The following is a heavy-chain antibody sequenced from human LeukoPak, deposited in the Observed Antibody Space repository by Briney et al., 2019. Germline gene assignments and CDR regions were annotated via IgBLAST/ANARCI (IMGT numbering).Heavy chain of an antibody. CDR1: GFTFSSYA. CDR3: AKDIPYYYDSSGYSPWYFDY. V-gene: IGHV3-23*01. D-gene: IGHD3-22*01. CDR2: ISGSGGST. J-gene: IGHJ4*02. Sequence: GGSLRLSCAASGFTFSSYAMSWVRQAPGKGLEWVSAISGSGGSTYYADSVKGRFTISRDNSKNTLYLQMNSLRAEDTAVYYCAKDIPYYYDSSGYSPWYFDYWGQGTLVTVSS.